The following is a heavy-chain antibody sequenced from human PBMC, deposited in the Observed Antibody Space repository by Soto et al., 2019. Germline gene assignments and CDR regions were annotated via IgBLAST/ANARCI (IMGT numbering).Heavy chain of an antibody. CDR2: IYYSGST. D-gene: IGHD3-22*01. Sequence: PSETLSLTCTVSGGSISSGDYYWSWIRQPPGKGLEWIGSIYYSGSTYYNPSLKSRVTISVDTSKNQFSLKLSSVTAADTAVYYCARGTYYYDSSGYWYYWGQGTLVTVSS. CDR1: GGSISSGDYY. J-gene: IGHJ4*02. CDR3: ARGTYYYDSSGYWYY. V-gene: IGHV4-30-4*01.